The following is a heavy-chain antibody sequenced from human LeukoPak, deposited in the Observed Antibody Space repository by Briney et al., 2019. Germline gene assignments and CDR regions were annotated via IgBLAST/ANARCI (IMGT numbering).Heavy chain of an antibody. CDR3: ARGPLGYYDFWSGYRAYTFDY. CDR1: GYSFSNYW. CDR2: IYPGDSDT. Sequence: GESLKISCKGSGYSFSNYWIGWVRQMPGKGLEWMGIIYPGDSDTRYSPSFQGQVTISADKSISTAYLQWSSLKASDTAMYYCARGPLGYYDFWSGYRAYTFDYWGQGTLVTVSS. V-gene: IGHV5-51*01. D-gene: IGHD3-3*01. J-gene: IGHJ4*02.